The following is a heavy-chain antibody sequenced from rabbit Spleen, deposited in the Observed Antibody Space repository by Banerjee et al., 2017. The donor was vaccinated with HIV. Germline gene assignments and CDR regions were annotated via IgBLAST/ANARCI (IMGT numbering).Heavy chain of an antibody. CDR3: ARDLVAVIGWNFNL. D-gene: IGHD5-1*01. CDR1: GLDFSSSYY. CDR2: IYNGDGST. J-gene: IGHJ4*01. V-gene: IGHV1S47*01. Sequence: QEQLVESGGGLVQPEGSLTLTCKASGLDFSSSYYMCWVRQAPGKGPEWIACIYNGDGSTYYASWVNGRFTISRSTSLNTVTLQMTSLTAADTATYFCARDLVAVIGWNFNLWGPGTLVTVS.